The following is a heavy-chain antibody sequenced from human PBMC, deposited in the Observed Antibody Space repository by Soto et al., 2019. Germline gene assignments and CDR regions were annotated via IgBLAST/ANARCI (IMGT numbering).Heavy chain of an antibody. CDR2: ISGSGSST. J-gene: IGHJ6*04. CDR1: GFTFSSYV. Sequence: GGSLRLSCAASGFTFSSYVMTWVRQAPGKGLEWVSAISGSGSSTYYADSVKGRFTISRDNSKNTLYLQMNSLRAEDTAVFYYSKREPQYSSYMDVWGKGTTVTVSS. V-gene: IGHV3-23*01. CDR3: SKREPQYSSYMDV. D-gene: IGHD6-19*01.